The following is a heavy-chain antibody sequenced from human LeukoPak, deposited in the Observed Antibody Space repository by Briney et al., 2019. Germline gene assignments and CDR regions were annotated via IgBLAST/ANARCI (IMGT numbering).Heavy chain of an antibody. CDR1: GFTFSSYS. V-gene: IGHV3-21*01. CDR2: ISSSSSYI. Sequence: GGSLRLSCAASGFTFSSYSMNWVRQAPGKGLEWVSSISSSSSYIYYADPVKGRFTISRDNAKNSLYLQMNSLRAEDTAVYYCARDRDDILAGYSNTFDYWGQGTLVTVSS. CDR3: ARDRDDILAGYSNTFDY. D-gene: IGHD3-9*01. J-gene: IGHJ4*02.